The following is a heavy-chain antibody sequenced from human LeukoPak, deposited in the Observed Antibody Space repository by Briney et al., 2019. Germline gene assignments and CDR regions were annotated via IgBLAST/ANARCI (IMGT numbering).Heavy chain of an antibody. CDR1: GGSISSGGYY. Sequence: SETLSLTCTVSGGSISSGGYYWSWIRQHPGKGLEWIGYIYYSGSTYYNPSLKSRVTISVDTSKNQFSLKLSSVTAADTAVYYCARGGLNTAMVLMGGRYFDYWGQGTLVTVSS. CDR2: IYYSGST. V-gene: IGHV4-31*03. D-gene: IGHD5-18*01. CDR3: ARGGLNTAMVLMGGRYFDY. J-gene: IGHJ4*02.